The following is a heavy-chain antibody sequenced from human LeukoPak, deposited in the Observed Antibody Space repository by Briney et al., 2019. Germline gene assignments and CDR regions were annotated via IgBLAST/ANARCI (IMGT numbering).Heavy chain of an antibody. CDR1: GFTFSSYA. CDR2: ISYDGSNK. D-gene: IGHD3-9*01. Sequence: GGSLRLSCAASGFTFSSYAMHWVRQAPGKGLEWVAVISYDGSNKYYADSVKGRFTISRDNSKNTLYLQMNGLRAEDTAVYYCARGRYDILTGYPLDYWGQGTLVTVSS. V-gene: IGHV3-30*14. CDR3: ARGRYDILTGYPLDY. J-gene: IGHJ4*02.